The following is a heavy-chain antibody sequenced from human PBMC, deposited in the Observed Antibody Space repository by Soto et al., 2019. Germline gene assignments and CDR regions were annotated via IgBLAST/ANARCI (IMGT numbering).Heavy chain of an antibody. CDR2: ISGGGST. J-gene: IGHJ3*02. D-gene: IGHD1-26*01. CDR1: GFTFSSYA. Sequence: EVQLLESGGGLVQPGGSLRLSCAASGFTFSSYAMSWVRQAPGKGLEWDAAISGGGSTYYADSVKGRFTISRDNSQNTLYLQMTRLRAEDTAVYYCAKVLGPTRYDAFDIWGQGTMVTVSS. V-gene: IGHV3-23*01. CDR3: AKVLGPTRYDAFDI.